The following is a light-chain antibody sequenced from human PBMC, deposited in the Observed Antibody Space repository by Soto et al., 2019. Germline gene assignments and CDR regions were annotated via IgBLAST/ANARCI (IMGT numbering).Light chain of an antibody. CDR3: QQYNSWPLT. CDR1: QSVSSN. V-gene: IGKV3-15*01. J-gene: IGKJ4*01. CDR2: GAS. Sequence: EIVMTQSPLILSVSPGERATLSCRASQSVSSNLAWYQQKPGQAPRLLIYGASTRATGIPARFSGSGSGTEFTLTISSLQSEDFAVYYCQQYNSWPLTFGGGTKVEIK.